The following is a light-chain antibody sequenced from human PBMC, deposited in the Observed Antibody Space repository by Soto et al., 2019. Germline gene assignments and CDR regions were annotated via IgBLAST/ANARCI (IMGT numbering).Light chain of an antibody. CDR1: SSDVGGYNY. Sequence: QSALTQPASVSGSPGQSITISCIGTSSDVGGYNYVSWYQQHPGKAPKLMIYDVSNRPSGVSNRFSGSKSDNTASLTISWLQAEDEADYYYSSYTSSSTPYVFGTGTKLTVL. CDR3: SSYTSSSTPYV. V-gene: IGLV2-14*01. CDR2: DVS. J-gene: IGLJ1*01.